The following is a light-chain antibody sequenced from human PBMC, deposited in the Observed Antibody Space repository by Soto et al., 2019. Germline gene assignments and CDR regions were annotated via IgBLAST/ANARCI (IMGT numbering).Light chain of an antibody. J-gene: IGLJ2*01. CDR3: SSSAGTKNMV. CDR1: PSDGGASNY. CDR2: EVS. V-gene: IGLV2-8*01. Sequence: ALTQPPSASGSPGQSVTISCTGTPSDGGASNYVSWYQQQPGKAPKLMISEVSKRPSGVPDRFAGSKSGNTASLTVSGLQAEDEADYYCSSSAGTKNMVFGAGTKLTVL.